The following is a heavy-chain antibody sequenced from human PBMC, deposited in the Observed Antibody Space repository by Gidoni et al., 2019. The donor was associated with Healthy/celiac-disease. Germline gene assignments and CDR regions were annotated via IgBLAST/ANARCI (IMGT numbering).Heavy chain of an antibody. Sequence: QVQLVESGGGVVQPGRSLRLSCAAPGFTFSSYGMHWVRQAPGKGLEWVAVIWYDGSNKYYADSVKGRFTISRDNSKNTLYLQMNRLRAEDTAVYYCAREGYSSGWYYFDYWGQGTLVTVSS. J-gene: IGHJ4*02. V-gene: IGHV3-33*01. CDR1: GFTFSSYG. D-gene: IGHD6-19*01. CDR3: AREGYSSGWYYFDY. CDR2: IWYDGSNK.